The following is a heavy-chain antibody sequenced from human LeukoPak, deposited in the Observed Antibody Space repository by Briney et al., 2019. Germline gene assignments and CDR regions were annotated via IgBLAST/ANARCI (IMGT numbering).Heavy chain of an antibody. D-gene: IGHD3-9*01. CDR1: GGSISSYY. J-gene: IGHJ3*02. CDR3: ARGFTKLAFDI. V-gene: IGHV4-4*07. Sequence: PSETLSLTCTVSGGSISSYYWSWIRQPAGKGLEWIGRIYTSGSTNYNPSLKSRVTMSVDTSRNQFSLKRSSVTAADTAVYYCARGFTKLAFDIWGQGTMVTVSS. CDR2: IYTSGST.